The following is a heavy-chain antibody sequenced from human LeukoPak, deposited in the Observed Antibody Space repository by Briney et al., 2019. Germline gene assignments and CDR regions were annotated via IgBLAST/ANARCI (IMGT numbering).Heavy chain of an antibody. CDR3: ARGPSKKRQLVRWFDP. J-gene: IGHJ5*02. V-gene: IGHV4-34*01. Sequence: SETLSLTCAVYGGSFSGYYWSWIRQPPGKGLEWIGEINHSGSTNYNPSLKSRVTISVDTSKNQFSLKLSSVTAADTAVYYCARGPSKKRQLVRWFDPWGQGTLVTVSS. D-gene: IGHD6-6*01. CDR1: GGSFSGYY. CDR2: INHSGST.